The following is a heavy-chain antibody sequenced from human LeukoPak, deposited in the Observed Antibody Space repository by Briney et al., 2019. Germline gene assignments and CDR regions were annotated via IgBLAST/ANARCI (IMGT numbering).Heavy chain of an antibody. Sequence: AGGSLRLSCAASGFTFSSYSMNWVRQAPGKGLEWVSFISSSSSYIYYADSVKGRFTISRDNARNSLYLQMNSLRADDTAVYYCAKDTASSWWYFDLWGRGTLVTVSS. J-gene: IGHJ2*01. V-gene: IGHV3-21*01. CDR3: AKDTASSWWYFDL. D-gene: IGHD5-18*01. CDR1: GFTFSSYS. CDR2: ISSSSSYI.